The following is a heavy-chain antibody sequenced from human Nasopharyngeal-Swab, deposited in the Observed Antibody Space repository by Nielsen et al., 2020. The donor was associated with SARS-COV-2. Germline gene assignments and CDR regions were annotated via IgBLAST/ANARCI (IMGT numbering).Heavy chain of an antibody. V-gene: IGHV3-30*18. CDR2: ISYDGSNK. CDR1: GFTFSSYG. CDR3: AKWDPFSGGYSSSWYPVGGFDY. Sequence: GESLQISCAASGFTFSSYGMHWVRQAPGKGLEWVAVISYDGSNKYYADSVKGRFTISRDNSKNTLYLQMNSLRAEDTAVYYCAKWDPFSGGYSSSWYPVGGFDYWGQGTLVTVSS. D-gene: IGHD6-13*01. J-gene: IGHJ4*02.